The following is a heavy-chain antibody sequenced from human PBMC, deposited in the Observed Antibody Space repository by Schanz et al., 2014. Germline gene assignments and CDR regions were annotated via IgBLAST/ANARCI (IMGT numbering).Heavy chain of an antibody. V-gene: IGHV3-30*03. J-gene: IGHJ4*02. CDR3: GRDYSGGALDY. Sequence: QVHLVESGGCVVQPGRSLRLSCAASGFTFSSYGMHWVRQAPGKGLEWVAIISHDGSIQYGADSVKGRFTLSRDNSKNTMDLQMNSLRPEDTAVYYCGRDYSGGALDYWGQGTLVTVSS. D-gene: IGHD6-19*01. CDR1: GFTFSSYG. CDR2: ISHDGSIQ.